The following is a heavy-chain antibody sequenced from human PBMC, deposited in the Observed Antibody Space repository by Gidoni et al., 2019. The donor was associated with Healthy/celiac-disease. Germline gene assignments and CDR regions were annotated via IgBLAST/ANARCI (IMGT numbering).Heavy chain of an antibody. CDR1: GFTFSSYG. J-gene: IGHJ3*02. V-gene: IGHV3-30*18. CDR3: AKERGYYDSSGEFDI. D-gene: IGHD3-22*01. CDR2: ISYDGSNK. Sequence: QVQLVESGGGVVQPGRSLRLSCSASGFTFSSYGMHWVRQAPGKGLEWVAVISYDGSNKYYADSVKGRFTISRDNSKNTLYLQMNSLRAEDTAVYYCAKERGYYDSSGEFDIWGQGTMVTVSS.